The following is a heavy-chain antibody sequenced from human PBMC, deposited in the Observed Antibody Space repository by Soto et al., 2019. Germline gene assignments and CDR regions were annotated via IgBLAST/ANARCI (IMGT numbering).Heavy chain of an antibody. D-gene: IGHD3-10*01. CDR1: GYTFTSYA. V-gene: IGHV1-3*01. CDR2: INAGNGNT. J-gene: IGHJ4*02. CDR3: ARNPLYGSGSYKFDY. Sequence: GSVKVSCKASGYTFTSYAMHLVRQAPGQRLEWMGWINAGNGNTKYSQKFQGRVTITRDTSASTAYMELSSLRSEDTAVYYCARNPLYGSGSYKFDYWGQGTLVTVPS.